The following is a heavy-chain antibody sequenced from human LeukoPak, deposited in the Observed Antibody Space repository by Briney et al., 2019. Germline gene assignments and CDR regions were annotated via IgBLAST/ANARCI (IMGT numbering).Heavy chain of an antibody. D-gene: IGHD4-17*01. CDR2: IYYSGGT. J-gene: IGHJ5*01. CDR1: GASISDSY. CDR3: ARSHGLKYGDQGVWFDP. Sequence: LETLSLTCTVSGASISDSYWSWIRQPPGKGLEWIGYIYYSGGTNYNPSLKSRVTISVDTSKKQVSLEVGSATTEDTAVYYCARSHGLKYGDQGVWFDPWGQGTLVTVPS. V-gene: IGHV4-59*01.